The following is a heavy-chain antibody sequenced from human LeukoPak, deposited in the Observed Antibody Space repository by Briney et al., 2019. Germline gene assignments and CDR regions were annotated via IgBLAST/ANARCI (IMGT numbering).Heavy chain of an antibody. J-gene: IGHJ4*02. CDR3: ARERGYSGYAIGNYFDC. CDR2: IIPIFGTA. D-gene: IGHD5-12*01. CDR1: GGTFSSYA. V-gene: IGHV1-69*05. Sequence: SVKVSCKASGGTFSSYAISWVRQAPGQGLEWMGGIIPIFGTANYAQKFQGRVTITTDESTSTAYMELSSLRSEDTAVYYCARERGYSGYAIGNYFDCWGQGTLVTVSS.